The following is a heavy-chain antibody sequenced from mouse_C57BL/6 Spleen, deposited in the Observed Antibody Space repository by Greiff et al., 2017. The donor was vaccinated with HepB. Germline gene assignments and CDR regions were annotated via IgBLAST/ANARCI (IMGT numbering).Heavy chain of an antibody. CDR3: ARHYGYDPYWYFDV. Sequence: EVMLVESGGDLVKPGGSLKLSCAASGFTFSSYGMSWVRQTPDKRLEWVATISSGGSYTYYTDSVKGRFTISRDNAKNTLYLQMSSLKSEDTAMYYCARHYGYDPYWYFDVWGTGTTVTVSS. J-gene: IGHJ1*03. CDR1: GFTFSSYG. V-gene: IGHV5-6*01. D-gene: IGHD2-2*01. CDR2: ISSGGSYT.